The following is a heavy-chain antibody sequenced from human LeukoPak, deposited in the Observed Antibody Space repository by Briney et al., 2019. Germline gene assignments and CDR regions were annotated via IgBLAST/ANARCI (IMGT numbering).Heavy chain of an antibody. J-gene: IGHJ1*01. CDR3: AKGDILTGYPTEYFQH. V-gene: IGHV3-23*01. Sequence: GGSLRLSCAASGFTFSSYAMSWVRQAPGKGLGWVSAISGSGGSTYYADSVKGRFTISRDNSKNTLYLQMNSLRAEDTAVYYCAKGDILTGYPTEYFQHWGQGTLVTVSS. CDR1: GFTFSSYA. CDR2: ISGSGGST. D-gene: IGHD3-9*01.